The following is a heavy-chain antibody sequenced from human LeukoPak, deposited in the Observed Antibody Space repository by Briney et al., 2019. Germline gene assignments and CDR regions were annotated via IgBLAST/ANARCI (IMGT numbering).Heavy chain of an antibody. Sequence: PGGSLRLSCAASGFAFNSYTINWVRQAPGKGLEWIGSIYYGGTTYYNPSLKGRVTISADTSKNQFSLKLYSVTAADTAVYSCARYPLGIPVAPYWGQGTLVTVSS. CDR3: ARYPLGIPVAPY. CDR2: IYYGGTT. CDR1: GFAFNSYTI. V-gene: IGHV4-39*07. D-gene: IGHD6-19*01. J-gene: IGHJ4*02.